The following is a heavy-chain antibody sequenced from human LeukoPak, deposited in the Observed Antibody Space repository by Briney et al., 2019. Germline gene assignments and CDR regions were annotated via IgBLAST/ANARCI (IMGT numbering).Heavy chain of an antibody. D-gene: IGHD6-13*01. CDR1: GFTFSSYA. CDR3: AKGVSSWYLDY. V-gene: IGHV3-23*01. J-gene: IGHJ4*02. CDR2: ISGSGGST. Sequence: GGSLRLSCAASGFTFSSYAMSWVRQAPGKGLEWVSGISGSGGSTYYADSVKGRFTISRDNSKNTLHLQMNSLRAEDTAVYYCAKGVSSWYLDYWGQGTLVTVSS.